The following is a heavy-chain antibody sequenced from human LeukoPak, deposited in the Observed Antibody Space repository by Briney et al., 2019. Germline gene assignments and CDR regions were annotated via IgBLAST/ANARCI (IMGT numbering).Heavy chain of an antibody. CDR2: TNTDGSST. D-gene: IGHD6-13*01. Sequence: GGSLRLSSAASGLTLSSYWMHWVRQAPGKGLVWVSRTNTDGSSTSYADSVKGRFTLSRDNAKNPPYLQINSVRAEHTSVYYCARGAAGRWFDAWGKGTKVTVS. V-gene: IGHV3-74*01. J-gene: IGHJ5*02. CDR3: ARGAAGRWFDA. CDR1: GLTLSSYW.